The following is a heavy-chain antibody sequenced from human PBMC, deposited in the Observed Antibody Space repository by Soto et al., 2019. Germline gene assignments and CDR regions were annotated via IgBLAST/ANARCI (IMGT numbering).Heavy chain of an antibody. Sequence: SETLSLTCGVNDGSLNGYFWSWIRQSPGKGLEWIGEINPSGSTSHNPSLKSRVTLSIDTSKNQFSLRLSSVTAADSAIYYCARRGRYCSSRTSCYFYFDSWVQGTLVTVSS. V-gene: IGHV4-34*01. CDR2: INPSGST. CDR3: ARRGRYCSSRTSCYFYFDS. D-gene: IGHD2-2*01. J-gene: IGHJ4*02. CDR1: DGSLNGYF.